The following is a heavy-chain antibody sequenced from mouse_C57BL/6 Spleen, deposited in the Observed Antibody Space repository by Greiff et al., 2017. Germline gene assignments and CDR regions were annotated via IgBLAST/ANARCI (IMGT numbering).Heavy chain of an antibody. V-gene: IGHV1-9*01. CDR3: ARSGYGNQAWFAY. J-gene: IGHJ3*01. D-gene: IGHD2-10*02. CDR2: ILPGGGST. Sequence: QVQLQQSGAELMKPGASVKLSCKATGYTFTGYWIEWVKQRPGHGLEWIGEILPGGGSTNYNEKFKGKATFTADTSSNTAYMQLSSLTTEDSAIYYCARSGYGNQAWFAYWGQGTLVTVSA. CDR1: GYTFTGYW.